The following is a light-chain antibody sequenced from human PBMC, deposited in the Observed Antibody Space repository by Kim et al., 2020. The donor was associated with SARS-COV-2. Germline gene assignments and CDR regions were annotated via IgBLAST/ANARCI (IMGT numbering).Light chain of an antibody. J-gene: IGLJ2*01. CDR3: QSYDSSNVV. CDR1: SGSMTIND. Sequence: GKTVTISWTGSSGSMTINDVQLYQLRPGRAPTTVIYEDNQRPSGGPDRFSGAIDSSSNSASLTISGLKTEDEADYYCQSYDSSNVVFGGGTQLTVL. CDR2: EDN. V-gene: IGLV6-57*02.